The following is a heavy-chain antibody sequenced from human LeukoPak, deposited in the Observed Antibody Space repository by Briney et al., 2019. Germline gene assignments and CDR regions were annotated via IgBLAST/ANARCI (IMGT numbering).Heavy chain of an antibody. Sequence: SETLSLTCAVSGGSISSYYWSWIRQPAGKGLEWIGRIYTSGSTNYNPSLKSRVTMSVDTSKNQFSLKLSSVTAADTAVYYCARDLSYSSSWSPNYYYYMDVWGKGTTVTISS. CDR2: IYTSGST. CDR3: ARDLSYSSSWSPNYYYYMDV. V-gene: IGHV4-4*07. J-gene: IGHJ6*03. CDR1: GGSISSYY. D-gene: IGHD6-13*01.